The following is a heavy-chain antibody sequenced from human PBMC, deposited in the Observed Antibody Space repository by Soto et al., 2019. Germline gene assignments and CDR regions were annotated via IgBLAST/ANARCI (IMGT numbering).Heavy chain of an antibody. CDR3: ARARATVTGGYYFEC. Sequence: ASVKVSCKASGCTFSSYAISWVRQAPGQGLEWMGGIMPIFGTANYAQKFQGRVTITADESTSTAYMELSSLRSEDTAVYYCARARATVTGGYYFECWGQGTLVHVSS. J-gene: IGHJ4*02. D-gene: IGHD4-17*01. V-gene: IGHV1-69*13. CDR1: GCTFSSYA. CDR2: IMPIFGTA.